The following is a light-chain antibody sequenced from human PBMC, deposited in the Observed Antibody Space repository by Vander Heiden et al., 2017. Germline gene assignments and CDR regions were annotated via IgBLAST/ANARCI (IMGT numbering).Light chain of an antibody. V-gene: IGKV3-11*01. J-gene: IGKJ2*01. CDR1: QSISAD. CDR2: DAS. CDR3: QQRNSWPRT. Sequence: EIVLTQSPATLYLSPGERATHSCRASQSISADLAWYQQKPGQAPRLLIYDASNRATGIPARFSGSGSGTDFTLTISNLEPEDFAVYYCQQRNSWPRTFGQGTKVEI.